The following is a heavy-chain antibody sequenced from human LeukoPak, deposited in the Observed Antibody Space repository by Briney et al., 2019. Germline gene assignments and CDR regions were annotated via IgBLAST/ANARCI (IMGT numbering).Heavy chain of an antibody. V-gene: IGHV1-69-2*01. CDR1: GYTFTDYY. CDR2: VDPEDGET. J-gene: IGHJ5*02. Sequence: ATVKMSRKASGYTFTDYYMHWVQQAPGKGLEWMGRVDPEDGETIYAEKFQGRVTITADTSTDTAYMELSSLRSEDTAVYYCATVTTVTPNWFEPWGQGTLVTVSS. D-gene: IGHD4-17*01. CDR3: ATVTTVTPNWFEP.